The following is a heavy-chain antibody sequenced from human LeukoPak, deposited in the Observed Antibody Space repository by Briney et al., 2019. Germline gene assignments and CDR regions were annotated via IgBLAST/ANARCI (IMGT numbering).Heavy chain of an antibody. V-gene: IGHV6-1*01. CDR3: ARAIFDSSGWQGSGFDY. CDR2: TYYRSKWYN. Sequence: SQTLSLTCAFSGDSVSSNSAAWNWIRQSPSRGLEWLGRTYYRSKWYNDYAVSVKSRITINPDTSKNQFSLQLNSVTPEDTAVYYCARAIFDSSGWQGSGFDYWGQGTLVTVSS. D-gene: IGHD6-19*01. CDR1: GDSVSSNSAA. J-gene: IGHJ4*02.